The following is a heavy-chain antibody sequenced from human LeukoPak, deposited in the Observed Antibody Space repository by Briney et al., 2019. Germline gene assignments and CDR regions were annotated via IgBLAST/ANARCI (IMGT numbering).Heavy chain of an antibody. D-gene: IGHD4-11*01. CDR2: IYSCGST. CDR3: ARDAVTTNSCRGAACYPINWFDP. CDR1: GGSISYYY. J-gene: IGHJ5*02. V-gene: IGHV4-4*07. Sequence: SETLSLTCTVSGGSISYYYWLWIRQPAGKGLEGIGRIYSCGSTRYNPSVKSGVTMSVDTSTTQVSLTLSSVTAADTAIYYCARDAVTTNSCRGAACYPINWFDPWGQGALVTVSS.